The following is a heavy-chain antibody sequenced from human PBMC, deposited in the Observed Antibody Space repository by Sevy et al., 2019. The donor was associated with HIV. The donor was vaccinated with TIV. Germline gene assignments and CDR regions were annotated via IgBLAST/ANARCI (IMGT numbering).Heavy chain of an antibody. Sequence: GGSLRLSCAASGFTFTTSTMNWVRQAPGKGLEWVSLMTSSGSYILYADSVKGRFTISRDNAKNSVFLQMNSLRVEDTAVYYCVRDRWNYWGQGTLVTVSS. CDR2: MTSSGSYI. CDR1: GFTFTTST. CDR3: VRDRWNY. J-gene: IGHJ4*02. V-gene: IGHV3-21*01. D-gene: IGHD2-15*01.